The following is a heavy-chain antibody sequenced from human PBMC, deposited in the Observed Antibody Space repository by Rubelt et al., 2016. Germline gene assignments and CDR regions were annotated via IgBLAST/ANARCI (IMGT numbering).Heavy chain of an antibody. Sequence: ETLSLTCTVSGGSISSYYWSWIRQPPGKGLVWIGYIYYSGSTNYNPSLKNRVSISVDTSKNQFSLTLSSVTAAETAMYYCARHTRDGNNLSWLDPWGQGTLVTVSS. CDR1: GGSISSYY. V-gene: IGHV4-59*08. J-gene: IGHJ5*02. CDR2: IYYSGST. D-gene: IGHD5-24*01. CDR3: ARHTRDGNNLSWLDP.